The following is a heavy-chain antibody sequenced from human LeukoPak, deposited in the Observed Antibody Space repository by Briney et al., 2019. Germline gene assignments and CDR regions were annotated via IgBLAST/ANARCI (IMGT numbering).Heavy chain of an antibody. V-gene: IGHV4-61*01. D-gene: IGHD6-13*01. CDR3: ARRAGYTGSWYEY. CDR1: SGSVNSGSYY. CDR2: IYYSGST. Sequence: SETLSLTCTVSSGSVNSGSYYWNWIRQPPGKGLECIGYIYYSGSTNYNPSLKSRVTISVDTAKNQPSLKLSSVTAADTAVYYCARRAGYTGSWYEYWGQGTLVTVSS. J-gene: IGHJ4*02.